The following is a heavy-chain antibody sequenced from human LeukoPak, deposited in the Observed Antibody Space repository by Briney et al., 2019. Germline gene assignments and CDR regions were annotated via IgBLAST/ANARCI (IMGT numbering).Heavy chain of an antibody. CDR3: ARDGRGIAAAGFDY. D-gene: IGHD6-13*01. CDR1: GGSISSGGYY. V-gene: IGHV4-31*03. Sequence: SQTLSLTCTVSGGSISSGGYYWSWIRQHPGKGLEWIGYIYYSGSTYYNPSLKSRVTISVDTSKNQFSLKLSSVTAADTAVYYCARDGRGIAAAGFDYWGREPWSPSPQ. CDR2: IYYSGST. J-gene: IGHJ4*02.